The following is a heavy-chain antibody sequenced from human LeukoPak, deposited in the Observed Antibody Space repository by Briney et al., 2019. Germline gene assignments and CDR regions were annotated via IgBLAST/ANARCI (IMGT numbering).Heavy chain of an antibody. CDR3: ASEGRYCSGGSCYLDLDY. D-gene: IGHD2-15*01. CDR2: IRYDGSNK. J-gene: IGHJ4*02. Sequence: GGSLRLSCAASGFTFSSYGMHWVRQAPGKGLEWVAFIRYDGSNKYHADSVKGRFTISRDNSKNTLYLQMNSLRAEDTAVYYCASEGRYCSGGSCYLDLDYWGQGTLVTVSS. CDR1: GFTFSSYG. V-gene: IGHV3-30*02.